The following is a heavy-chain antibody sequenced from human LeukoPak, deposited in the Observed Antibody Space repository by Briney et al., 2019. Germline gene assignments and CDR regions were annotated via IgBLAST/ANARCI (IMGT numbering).Heavy chain of an antibody. J-gene: IGHJ4*02. Sequence: GGSLRLSCAASGFTFDDYAMHWVRQAPGKGLEWVSGISWNSGSIGYADSVKGRFTISRDNAKNSLYLQMNSLRAEDTAVYYCARDDSSSWYYFDYWGQGTLVTVSS. CDR3: ARDDSSSWYYFDY. CDR2: ISWNSGSI. CDR1: GFTFDDYA. V-gene: IGHV3-9*01. D-gene: IGHD6-13*01.